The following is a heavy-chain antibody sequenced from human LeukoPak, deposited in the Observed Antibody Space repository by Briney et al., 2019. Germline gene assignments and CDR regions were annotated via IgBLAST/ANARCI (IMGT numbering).Heavy chain of an antibody. D-gene: IGHD3-3*01. CDR3: ARVVTAYYDFWSGYNWFDP. Sequence: GASVKVSCKASGGTFSSYAISWVRQAPGQGLEWMGGIIPIFSTANYAQKFQGRVTITADESTSTAYMELSSLRSEDTAVYYCARVVTAYYDFWSGYNWFDPWGQGTLVTVSS. CDR1: GGTFSSYA. CDR2: IIPIFSTA. V-gene: IGHV1-69*13. J-gene: IGHJ5*02.